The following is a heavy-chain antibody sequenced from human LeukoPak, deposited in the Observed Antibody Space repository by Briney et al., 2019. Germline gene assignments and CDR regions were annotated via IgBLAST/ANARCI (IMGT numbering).Heavy chain of an antibody. CDR3: ARGRAFFD. CDR2: IDYIGGT. J-gene: IGHJ4*02. V-gene: IGHV4-39*07. CDR1: GGSISSSSYN. Sequence: SETLSLACTVSGGSISSSSYNWAWIRQPPGKGLEWIGNIDYIGGTYYNPSLKSRVTISVDTSKDQFSLKLSSVTAADTAVYYCARGRAFFDWGQGTLVTVSS.